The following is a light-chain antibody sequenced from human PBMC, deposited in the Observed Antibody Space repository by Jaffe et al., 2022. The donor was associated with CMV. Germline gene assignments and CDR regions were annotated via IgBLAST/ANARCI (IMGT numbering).Light chain of an antibody. CDR3: SSYTTSNTLYVL. CDR2: DVS. J-gene: IGLJ3*02. Sequence: QSALTQPASVSGSPGQSITISCTGTNNDVGDYIYVSWFQQHPGKAPKLIIYDVSVRPSGVSNRFSGSKSGNTASLTISGLQADDEADYYCSSYTTSNTLYVLFGGGTKLTVL. CDR1: NNDVGDYIY. V-gene: IGLV2-14*03.